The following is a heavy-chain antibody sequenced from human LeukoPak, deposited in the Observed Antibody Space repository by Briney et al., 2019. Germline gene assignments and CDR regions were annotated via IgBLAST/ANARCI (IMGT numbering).Heavy chain of an antibody. CDR2: ISSSSSYI. Sequence: GGSLRLSCAASGFTFSSYSMNWVRQAPGRGLEWVSSISSSSSYIYYADSVKGRFTISRDNAKNSLYLQMNSLRAEDTAVYYCARDLEARSGNYDSSGPLDYWGQGTLVTVSS. CDR3: ARDLEARSGNYDSSGPLDY. CDR1: GFTFSSYS. J-gene: IGHJ4*02. V-gene: IGHV3-21*01. D-gene: IGHD3-22*01.